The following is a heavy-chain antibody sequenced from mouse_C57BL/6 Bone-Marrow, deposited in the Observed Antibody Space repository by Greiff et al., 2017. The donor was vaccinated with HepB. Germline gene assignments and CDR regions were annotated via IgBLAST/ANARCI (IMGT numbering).Heavy chain of an antibody. CDR2: IDPEDGET. Sequence: VQLQQSGAELVKPGASVKLSCTASGFNIKDYYMHWVKQRTEQGLEWIGRIDPEDGETKYAPTFQGKATITADTSSNTAYLQLSSLTSEDTAVYDCASTSTGAMDYWGQGTSVTVSS. D-gene: IGHD5-1*01. CDR1: GFNIKDYY. CDR3: ASTSTGAMDY. J-gene: IGHJ4*01. V-gene: IGHV14-2*01.